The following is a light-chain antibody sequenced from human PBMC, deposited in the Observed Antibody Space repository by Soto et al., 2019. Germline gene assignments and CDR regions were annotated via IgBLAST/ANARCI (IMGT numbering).Light chain of an antibody. Sequence: QSALTQPASVSVSPGQSITISCTGTSSDVGGYNYVSWFQHHPGKAPKLIIYEVSYRPSGVSNRFSGSKSGDTASLTISGLQAEDEADYYCSSFTNTITRYAFGTGTKVTV. J-gene: IGLJ1*01. CDR1: SSDVGGYNY. CDR3: SSFTNTITRYA. CDR2: EVS. V-gene: IGLV2-14*01.